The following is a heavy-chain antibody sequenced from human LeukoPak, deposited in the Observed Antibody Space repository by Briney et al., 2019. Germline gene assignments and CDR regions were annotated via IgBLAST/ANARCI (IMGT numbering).Heavy chain of an antibody. J-gene: IGHJ2*01. CDR2: ITTNGGST. Sequence: AGGSLRLSCSASGFTFSSYAMHWVRQAPGKRLEYVSAITTNGGSTYYADSVKGRFTISRDNSKNTVSLQMNSLRAEDTAIYYCAKSVPYWYFDLWGRGTLVTVSS. CDR3: AKSVPYWYFDL. V-gene: IGHV3-64*04. CDR1: GFTFSSYA.